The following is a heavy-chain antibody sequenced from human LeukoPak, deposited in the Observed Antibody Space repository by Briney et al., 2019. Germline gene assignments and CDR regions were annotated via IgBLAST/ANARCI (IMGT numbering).Heavy chain of an antibody. D-gene: IGHD4-17*01. CDR1: GFTFDDYA. CDR3: AKDIGTVTTGDFDY. CDR2: ISWNSGSI. J-gene: IGHJ4*02. V-gene: IGHV3-9*01. Sequence: QPGRSLRLSCAASGFTFDDYAMHWVRQAPGKGLEWVSGISWNSGSIGYADSVKGRFTISRDNAKNSLYLQMNSLRAEDTALYYCAKDIGTVTTGDFDYWGQGTLVTVSS.